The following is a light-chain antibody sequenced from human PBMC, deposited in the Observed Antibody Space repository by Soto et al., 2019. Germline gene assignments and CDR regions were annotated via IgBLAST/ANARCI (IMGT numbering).Light chain of an antibody. Sequence: EIVLTQSPGTLSLSPGERATLSCRASQSVSSNYLAWYQQKPGRAPRLLIYDASSRATGIPDRFSGSVSGTDFTLTVSRLEPEDFAVYYCQQYATSLHTFGQGTKLEIK. CDR2: DAS. V-gene: IGKV3-20*01. J-gene: IGKJ2*01. CDR1: QSVSSNY. CDR3: QQYATSLHT.